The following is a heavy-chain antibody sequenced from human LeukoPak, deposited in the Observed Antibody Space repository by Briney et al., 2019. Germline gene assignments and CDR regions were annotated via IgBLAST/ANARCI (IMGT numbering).Heavy chain of an antibody. D-gene: IGHD3-22*01. V-gene: IGHV4-59*08. J-gene: IGHJ4*02. CDR3: ARKAYSDTSGSCFDY. CDR1: GASISTYY. Sequence: KPSETLSLTCSVSGASISTYYWNWIRQPPGKGLEWIGYIHYSGSTKYNSSLRSRVTISVDTSKNQFSLNLSSVTAADTAVYYCARKAYSDTSGSCFDYWGQGTLVTVSS. CDR2: IHYSGST.